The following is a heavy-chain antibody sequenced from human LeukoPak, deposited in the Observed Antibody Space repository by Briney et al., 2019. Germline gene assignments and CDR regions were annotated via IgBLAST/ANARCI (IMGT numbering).Heavy chain of an antibody. CDR2: IKQDGSDK. CDR1: GFTFSSYW. D-gene: IGHD4-17*01. Sequence: GGSLRLSCAASGFTFSSYWMSWVRQAPGKGLEWVANIKQDGSDKYYVGSVKGRFTISRDNAKNSLYLQMNSLRAEDTAVYFCAREQPLTVSTWGYFYYYMDVWGRGTKVTVSS. J-gene: IGHJ6*03. V-gene: IGHV3-7*01. CDR3: AREQPLTVSTWGYFYYYMDV.